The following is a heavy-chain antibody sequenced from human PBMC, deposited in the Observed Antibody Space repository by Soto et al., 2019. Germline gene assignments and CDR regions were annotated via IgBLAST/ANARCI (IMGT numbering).Heavy chain of an antibody. V-gene: IGHV4-4*02. CDR3: ARWRAVAGLYYYYGMNV. CDR2: IYHSRST. D-gene: IGHD6-13*01. CDR1: GGSISSSNW. Sequence: SETLSLTCAVSGGSISSSNWWRWVRQPPGKGLEWIGDIYHSRSTNYNPSLKSRVTISVDKSKNQLSLKLSSVTAADTAAHSCARWRAVAGLYYYYGMNVLGQGTTVTVPS. J-gene: IGHJ6*02.